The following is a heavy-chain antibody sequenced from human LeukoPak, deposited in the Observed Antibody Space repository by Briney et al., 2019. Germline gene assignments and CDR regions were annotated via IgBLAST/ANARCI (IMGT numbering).Heavy chain of an antibody. D-gene: IGHD3-22*01. CDR3: ARDRSDGSGYYGYYFDY. Sequence: PETLSLTCIVPGGSIGSYYWSWIRQPPGEGPEWIGHIYYSGSTDYNPSLRSRVTISVDTSKNQFSMRLSSVTAADTAVYYCARDRSDGSGYYGYYFDYWGQGTLVSVSS. CDR2: IYYSGST. J-gene: IGHJ4*02. CDR1: GGSIGSYY. V-gene: IGHV4-59*01.